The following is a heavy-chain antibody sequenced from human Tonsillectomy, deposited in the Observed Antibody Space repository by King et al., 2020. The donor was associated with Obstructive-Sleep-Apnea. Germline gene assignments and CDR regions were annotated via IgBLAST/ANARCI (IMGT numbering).Heavy chain of an antibody. CDR2: IWYDGSNK. CDR1: GLTFSSYG. D-gene: IGHD3-3*01. CDR3: AKDIADFYGMDV. J-gene: IGHJ6*02. Sequence: VQLVESGGGVVQPGRSLRLSCAASGLTFSSYGMHWVRQAPGKGLEWVAVIWYDGSNKYYADSVKGRFTISRDNSKNTLYLQMNSLRAEDTAVYYCAKDIADFYGMDVWGQGTTVTVSS. V-gene: IGHV3-33*06.